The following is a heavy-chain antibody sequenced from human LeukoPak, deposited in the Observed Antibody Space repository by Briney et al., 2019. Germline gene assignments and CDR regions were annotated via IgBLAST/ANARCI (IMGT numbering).Heavy chain of an antibody. CDR1: GFTFSDYG. V-gene: IGHV3-23*01. CDR2: IGGRGGST. D-gene: IGHD6-19*01. Sequence: GGSLRLSCAASGFTFSDYGMSWVRQAPGKGLEWVSTIGGRGGSTYYADSVKGRFTISRDNSKNTLYLQMNSLRAEDTAVYYCARDHSSGWYGDDFDYWGQGTLVTVSS. J-gene: IGHJ4*02. CDR3: ARDHSSGWYGDDFDY.